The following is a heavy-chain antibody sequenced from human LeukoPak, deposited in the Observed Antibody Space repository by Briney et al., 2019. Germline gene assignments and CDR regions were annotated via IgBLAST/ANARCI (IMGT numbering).Heavy chain of an antibody. Sequence: SETLSLTCTVSGGSISSYYWSWIRQPAGKGLEWIGRIYTSGSTNYNPSLKNRVTMSVDTSKNQFSLKLSSVTAADTAVYYCAREPADYYGSGSYENWFDPWGQGTLVTISS. D-gene: IGHD3-10*01. CDR2: IYTSGST. V-gene: IGHV4-4*07. CDR3: AREPADYYGSGSYENWFDP. CDR1: GGSISSYY. J-gene: IGHJ5*02.